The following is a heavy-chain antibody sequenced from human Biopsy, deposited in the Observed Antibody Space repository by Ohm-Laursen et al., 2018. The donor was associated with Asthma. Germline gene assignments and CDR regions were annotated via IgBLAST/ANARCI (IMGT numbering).Heavy chain of an antibody. CDR2: LIPVLGTA. CDR3: AKARCYYYYCDMEV. Sequence: SVKVSCKASGTTFSSYSFSWVRQAPGQGLEWMGGLIPVLGTADYAPMFEGRVTITADESTSTAYLELTSLRFEDTAVYYCAKARCYYYYCDMEVWGQGTTVTVSS. CDR1: GTTFSSYS. D-gene: IGHD3-16*02. V-gene: IGHV1-69*13. J-gene: IGHJ6*02.